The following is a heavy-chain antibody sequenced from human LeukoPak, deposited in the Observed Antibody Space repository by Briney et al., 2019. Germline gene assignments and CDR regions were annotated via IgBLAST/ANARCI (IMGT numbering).Heavy chain of an antibody. J-gene: IGHJ5*02. V-gene: IGHV3-30*04. Sequence: GGSLRLSCAASGFTLNTYAMHWVRQAPGKGLERVAVISHDGRNKYYADSVKGRFTISRDNSKTTLYLQMNSLRPEDTALYYCARDGYQSSGTYCDHWGQGTLVTVSS. D-gene: IGHD3-10*01. CDR3: ARDGYQSSGTYCDH. CDR1: GFTLNTYA. CDR2: ISHDGRNK.